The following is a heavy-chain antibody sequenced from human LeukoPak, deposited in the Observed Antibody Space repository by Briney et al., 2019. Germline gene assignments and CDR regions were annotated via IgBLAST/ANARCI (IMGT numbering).Heavy chain of an antibody. CDR3: ARNAYKTSSENYFDL. D-gene: IGHD6-6*01. J-gene: IGHJ4*02. Sequence: NPSQTLSLTCTVSGGSISSGGYYWSWIRQHPGKGLEWIGYIYYSGSTYYNPSLKSRVTISVDTSKNQFSLKLSSMTAADTAVYYCARNAYKTSSENYFDLWGRGILVTVSS. V-gene: IGHV4-31*03. CDR2: IYYSGST. CDR1: GGSISSGGYY.